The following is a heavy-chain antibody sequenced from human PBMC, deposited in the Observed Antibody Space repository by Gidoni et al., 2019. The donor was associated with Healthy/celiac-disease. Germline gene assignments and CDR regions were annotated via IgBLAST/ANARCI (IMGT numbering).Heavy chain of an antibody. J-gene: IGHJ5*02. D-gene: IGHD3-3*01. Sequence: QLQLQESGPGLVKPSETLSLTCTVSGGSISSSSYYWGWIRQPPGKGLEWIGSIYYSGSTSYNPSLKSRVTISVDTSKNQFSLKLSSVTAADTAVYYCARQAGITIFGVVPNWFDPWGQGTLVTVSS. CDR3: ARQAGITIFGVVPNWFDP. CDR1: GGSISSSSYY. CDR2: IYYSGST. V-gene: IGHV4-39*01.